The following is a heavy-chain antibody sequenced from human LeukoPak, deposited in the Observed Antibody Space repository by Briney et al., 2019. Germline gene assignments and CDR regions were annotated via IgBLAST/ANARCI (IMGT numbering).Heavy chain of an antibody. CDR1: GDSISSGGYY. CDR2: IYYTGST. CDR3: ARVKSYWRYFDY. D-gene: IGHD2/OR15-2a*01. V-gene: IGHV4-31*03. Sequence: PSETLSLTCTVPGDSISSGGYYWSWVRQHPGKDLEWIGYIYYTGSTYYNPSLESRVTISVDTSKNQFSLTLSSVTAADTAVYYCARVKSYWRYFDYWGRGTLVTVSS. J-gene: IGHJ4*02.